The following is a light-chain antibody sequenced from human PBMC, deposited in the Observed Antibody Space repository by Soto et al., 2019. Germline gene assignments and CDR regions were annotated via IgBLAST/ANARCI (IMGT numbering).Light chain of an antibody. Sequence: EIVLTQSPGTLSLSPGERATLSCRASQTVSGSYLAWYQQKPGQAPRLLIYGASSRATGIPDRFSGSGSGTDFTLTISRLEPEDFAVYYCQQYDSSPLMYTFGQGIKLEMK. J-gene: IGKJ2*01. CDR1: QTVSGSY. CDR2: GAS. V-gene: IGKV3-20*01. CDR3: QQYDSSPLMYT.